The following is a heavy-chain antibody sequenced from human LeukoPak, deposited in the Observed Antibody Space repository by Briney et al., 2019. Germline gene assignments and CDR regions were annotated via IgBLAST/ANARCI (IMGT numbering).Heavy chain of an antibody. J-gene: IGHJ4*02. V-gene: IGHV4-59*01. CDR1: GGSISSYY. Sequence: SETLSLTCTVSGGSISSYYWSWIRQPPGKGLEWIGYIYYSGITNHNPSLKSRVTISVDTSKNQFSLKLSSVTAADTAVYYCATYSKSKGYFDYWGQGTLVTVSS. D-gene: IGHD6-13*01. CDR2: IYYSGIT. CDR3: ATYSKSKGYFDY.